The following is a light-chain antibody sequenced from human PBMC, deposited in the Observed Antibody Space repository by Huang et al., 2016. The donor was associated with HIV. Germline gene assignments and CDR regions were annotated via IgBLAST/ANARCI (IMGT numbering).Light chain of an antibody. J-gene: IGKJ3*01. CDR1: QDISNY. Sequence: DLQMTQSPSSLSASVGDRVTITCQASQDISNYLNWYQQKPGKAPKLLIYDASNLETGVPSRFSGSGSGTDVTITISSLQPEDIATYYCQQNDNLLTFGPGTKVDIK. V-gene: IGKV1-33*01. CDR3: QQNDNLLT. CDR2: DAS.